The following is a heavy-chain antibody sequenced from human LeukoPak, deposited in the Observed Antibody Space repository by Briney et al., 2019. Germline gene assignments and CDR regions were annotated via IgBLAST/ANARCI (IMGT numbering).Heavy chain of an antibody. J-gene: IGHJ6*02. V-gene: IGHV1-46*01. CDR3: ARGGATYDFSLYGMDV. CDR1: GYTFTSYY. CDR2: INPSGGST. Sequence: ASVKVSCKASGYTFTSYYMHWVRQAPGQGLEWMGIINPSGGSTSYAQKFQGRVTMTRDTSTSTVYMELSSLRSEDTAVYYCARGGATYDFSLYGMDVWGQGTTVTVFS. D-gene: IGHD3-3*01.